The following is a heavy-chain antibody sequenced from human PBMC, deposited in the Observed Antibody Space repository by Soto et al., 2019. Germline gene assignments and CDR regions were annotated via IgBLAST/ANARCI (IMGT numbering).Heavy chain of an antibody. CDR2: IYYSGST. Sequence: QVQLQESGPGLVKPSETLSLTCTVSGDSINTYYWSWIRQPPGRGLEWIGYIYYSGSTNYNPSLNSRVTISVDTSKNQFSLRLTSVTAADTAVYFCARTYYYGSGRWFFDLWGRGTLITVSS. CDR3: ARTYYYGSGRWFFDL. CDR1: GDSINTYY. J-gene: IGHJ2*01. V-gene: IGHV4-59*01. D-gene: IGHD3-10*01.